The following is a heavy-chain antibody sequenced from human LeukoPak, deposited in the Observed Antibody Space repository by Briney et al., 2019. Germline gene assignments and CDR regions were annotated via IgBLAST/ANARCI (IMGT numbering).Heavy chain of an antibody. V-gene: IGHV4-4*07. CDR3: ARVYGMYGMDV. Sequence: PSETLSLTCTVSGGSISSYYWSWLRQPAGKGLEWIGRIYTSGSTNYDPSLKSRDTMSVDTSKNQFSLKLSSVTAADTAVYYCARVYGMYGMDVWGKGTTVTSPQ. J-gene: IGHJ6*04. CDR2: IYTSGST. D-gene: IGHD2/OR15-2a*01. CDR1: GGSISSYY.